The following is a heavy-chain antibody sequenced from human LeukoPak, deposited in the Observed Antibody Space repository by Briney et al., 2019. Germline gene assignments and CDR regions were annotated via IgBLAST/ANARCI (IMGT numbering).Heavy chain of an antibody. Sequence: PGGSLRLSCAASGFTFSSYAMSWVRQAPGKGLEWVSAISGSGGSTYYADSVKGRFTISRDNSKNTLYLQMNSLRAEDTAVYYCAKYSSPPLYYSYGMDVWGQGTTVTVSS. CDR2: ISGSGGST. J-gene: IGHJ6*02. CDR3: AKYSSPPLYYSYGMDV. V-gene: IGHV3-23*01. D-gene: IGHD6-13*01. CDR1: GFTFSSYA.